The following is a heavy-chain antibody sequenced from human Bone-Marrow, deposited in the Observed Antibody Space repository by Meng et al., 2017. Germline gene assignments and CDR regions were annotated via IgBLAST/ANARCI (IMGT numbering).Heavy chain of an antibody. CDR1: GFTFSNAW. CDR2: IKSKTDGGTT. CDR3: ARGPLGYCINDVCYRPLDI. D-gene: IGHD2-8*01. V-gene: IGHV3-15*01. J-gene: IGHJ3*02. Sequence: GESLKISCAASGFTFSNAWMSWVRQAPGKGLEWVGRIKSKTDGGTTDYAAPVKGRFTISRDDGKNTLYLQMSSLKTEDTAVYYCARGPLGYCINDVCYRPLDIWGQGAMVTVS.